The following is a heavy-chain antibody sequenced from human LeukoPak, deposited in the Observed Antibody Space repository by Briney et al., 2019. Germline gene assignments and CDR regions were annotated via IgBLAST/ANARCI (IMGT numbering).Heavy chain of an antibody. CDR2: IYHSGGT. J-gene: IGHJ3*02. Sequence: SQTLSLTCAVSGGSISSGGYSWSWIRQPPGKGLEWIGYIYHSGGTYYNPSLKSRATISVDRSKNQFSLKLSSVTAADTAVYYCARTETGRAFDIWGQGTMVTVSS. CDR1: GGSISSGGYS. V-gene: IGHV4-30-2*01. CDR3: ARTETGRAFDI.